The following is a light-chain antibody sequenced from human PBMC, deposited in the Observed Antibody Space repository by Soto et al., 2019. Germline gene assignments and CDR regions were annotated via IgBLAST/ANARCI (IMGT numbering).Light chain of an antibody. CDR1: SSDVGGYNY. CDR2: DVG. J-gene: IGLJ1*01. Sequence: QSVLTQPASVSGSPGQSITISCTGTSSDVGGYNYVSWYQQHPGKAPKLMIYDVGNRPSGVSNRFSGSKSGDTASLTISGLQADDEADYYCSSYTSSSTSYVFGTGTKVTVL. V-gene: IGLV2-14*01. CDR3: SSYTSSSTSYV.